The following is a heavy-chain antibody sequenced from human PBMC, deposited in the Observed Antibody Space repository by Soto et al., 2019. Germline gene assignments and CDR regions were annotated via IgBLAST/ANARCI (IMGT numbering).Heavy chain of an antibody. Sequence: PGESVKISGKCSGYIFTTYWIGWVLQMPWKGLEWMGIIYPGDSDTRYSPSFQGQVTISADKSISTAYLQWSSLTASDTAMYYCARQRQLRPHGMDVWGQGTTVTVSS. CDR3: ARQRQLRPHGMDV. CDR1: GYIFTTYW. D-gene: IGHD2-2*01. CDR2: IYPGDSDT. J-gene: IGHJ6*02. V-gene: IGHV5-51*01.